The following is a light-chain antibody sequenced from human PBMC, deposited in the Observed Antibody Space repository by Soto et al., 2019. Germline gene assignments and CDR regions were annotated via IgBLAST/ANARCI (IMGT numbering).Light chain of an antibody. CDR3: QQSYSRWT. CDR1: QSISTY. Sequence: DIQMTQSPSSLSASVGDRDTITCRASQSISTYLSWYQHKPGKAPKLLIYAASSLQSGVPSRFSGSGSGTDFTLTISSLQPEDFATYYCQQSYSRWTFGQGTKVDIK. V-gene: IGKV1-39*01. CDR2: AAS. J-gene: IGKJ1*01.